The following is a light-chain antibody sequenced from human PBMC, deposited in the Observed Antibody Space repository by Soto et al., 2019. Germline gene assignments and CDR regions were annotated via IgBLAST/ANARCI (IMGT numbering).Light chain of an antibody. Sequence: DIQMTQSPSTLSGSVGDRVTITCRASQTISSWLAWYQQKPGKAPKLLIYKASTLKSGVPSRFSGSGSGTDFTLTISCLQSEDFATYYCQQYVTAFRSFGQGTKVDIK. CDR2: KAS. V-gene: IGKV1-5*03. J-gene: IGKJ1*01. CDR3: QQYVTAFRS. CDR1: QTISSW.